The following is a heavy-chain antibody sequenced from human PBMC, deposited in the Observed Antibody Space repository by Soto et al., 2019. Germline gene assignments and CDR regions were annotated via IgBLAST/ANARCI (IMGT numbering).Heavy chain of an antibody. Sequence: GGSPRLSCAASGFTFSRFELHWVRQAPGKGLEWISYISSSGSTAYYASSVEGRFTISRDNANNSVYLQMDSLRAEDTALYYCTRAAWFPYLSFYWGQGALVTVSS. CDR1: GFTFSRFE. J-gene: IGHJ4*02. CDR3: TRAAWFPYLSFY. V-gene: IGHV3-48*03. CDR2: ISSSGSTA. D-gene: IGHD3-10*01.